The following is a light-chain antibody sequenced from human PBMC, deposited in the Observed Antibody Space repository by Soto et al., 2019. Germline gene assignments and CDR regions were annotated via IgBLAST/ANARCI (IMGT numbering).Light chain of an antibody. CDR1: SSNIGGNS. CDR3: SSYAGSNGV. V-gene: IGLV1-51*01. Sequence: QSVMTQPPSVSAAPGQRVTISCSGSSSNIGGNSVSWYQQLPGTAPKLLIYDDDKRPSGIPDRFSGSKSGNTASLTVSGLQAEDEADYYCSSYAGSNGVFGTGTKLTVL. J-gene: IGLJ1*01. CDR2: DDD.